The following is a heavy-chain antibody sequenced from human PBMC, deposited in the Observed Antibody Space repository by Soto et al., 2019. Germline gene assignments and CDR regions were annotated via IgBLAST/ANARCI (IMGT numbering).Heavy chain of an antibody. CDR2: ISARGGSS. Sequence: EVQLLESGGGLVQPGGSLRLSCAASGFSFSSYAMVWVRQAPGKGLECVSVISARGGSSYFADSVKGRFTTTRDDSKNVVSLEMNSLRAADTATYFCAKGSFEYSASVDNWGQGTLVLVSS. J-gene: IGHJ4*02. CDR1: GFSFSSYA. D-gene: IGHD5-12*01. CDR3: AKGSFEYSASVDN. V-gene: IGHV3-23*01.